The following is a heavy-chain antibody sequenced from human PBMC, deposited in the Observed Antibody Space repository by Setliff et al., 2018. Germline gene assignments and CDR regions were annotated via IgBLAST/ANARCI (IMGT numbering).Heavy chain of an antibody. CDR2: INAGNGHT. J-gene: IGHJ4*02. CDR3: VRVDMVLSNFDF. Sequence: ASVKVSCKASGYTFTNYLIHWVRQSPGQSPEWMGWINAGNGHTKFSQSFQGRLSISSGTSASTVYMDLHNLGSEDTAVYFCVRVDMVLSNFDFWGQGTLVTVS. CDR1: GYTFTNYL. D-gene: IGHD3-10*01. V-gene: IGHV1-3*01.